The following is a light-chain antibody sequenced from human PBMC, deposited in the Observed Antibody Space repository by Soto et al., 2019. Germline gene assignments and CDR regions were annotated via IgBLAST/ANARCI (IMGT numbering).Light chain of an antibody. J-gene: IGKJ2*01. V-gene: IGKV1-39*01. CDR2: AAS. CDR1: QSISSY. CDR3: QQSNSIPHT. Sequence: DIQMTQSPSSLSASVGDRVTITCRASQSISSYLNWYQQKPGKAPKLLIYAASSLQSGFPSRFTGSGSGTDFTLTISSLPPEDFATYYCQQSNSIPHTFGQGTKLEIK.